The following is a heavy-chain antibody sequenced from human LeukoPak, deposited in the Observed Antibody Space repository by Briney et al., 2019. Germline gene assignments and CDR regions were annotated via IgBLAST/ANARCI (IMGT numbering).Heavy chain of an antibody. J-gene: IGHJ6*03. Sequence: PGGSLRLSCAASGFTFSSYAMHWVRQAPGKGLEYLSTISSSGGSTYYVDSVKGRFTISRDNSKNTLYLQMGSLRVEDMGVYYCARNRALYYDFWSPINFYYYYMDVWGRGTTVTVSS. D-gene: IGHD3-3*01. V-gene: IGHV3-64*02. CDR3: ARNRALYYDFWSPINFYYYYMDV. CDR1: GFTFSSYA. CDR2: ISSSGGST.